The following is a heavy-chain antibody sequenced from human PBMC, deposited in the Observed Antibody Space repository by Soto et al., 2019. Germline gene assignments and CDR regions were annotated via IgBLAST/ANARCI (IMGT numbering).Heavy chain of an antibody. CDR2: ISYDGSNK. CDR1: GFTFSSYA. J-gene: IGHJ4*02. V-gene: IGHV3-30-3*01. CDR3: ARDLWPISPKLDY. Sequence: QVQLVESGGGVVQPGRSLRLSCAASGFTFSSYAMHWVRQTPGKGLEWVAFISYDGSNKYYADSVKGRFTISRDNSKNTLYLQMNSLRAEDTAVYYCARDLWPISPKLDYWGQGTLVTVSS.